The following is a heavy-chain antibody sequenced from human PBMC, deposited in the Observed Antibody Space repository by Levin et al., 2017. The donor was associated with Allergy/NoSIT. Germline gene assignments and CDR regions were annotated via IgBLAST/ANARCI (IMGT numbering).Heavy chain of an antibody. Sequence: GESLKISCKASGYTFTSYDINWVRQATGQGLEWMGWMNPNSGNTGYAQKFQGRVTMTRNTSISTAYMELSSLRSEDTAVYYCARGIRGEPLDFDYWGQGTLVTVSS. CDR1: GYTFTSYD. J-gene: IGHJ4*02. CDR2: MNPNSGNT. CDR3: ARGIRGEPLDFDY. V-gene: IGHV1-8*01. D-gene: IGHD1-14*01.